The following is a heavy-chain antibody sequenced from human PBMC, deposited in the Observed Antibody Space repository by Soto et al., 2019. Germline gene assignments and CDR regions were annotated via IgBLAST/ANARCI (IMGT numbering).Heavy chain of an antibody. J-gene: IGHJ5*02. D-gene: IGHD6-19*01. V-gene: IGHV4-34*01. CDR2: INHSGST. Sequence: QVQLQQWGAGLLKPSETLSLTCAVYGGSFSGYYWSWIRQPPGKGLEWIGEINHSGSTNYNPSLTSRVTISVDTSKNQFSLKLSSVTAADTAVYYCARGRIAVTPMGRNWFDPWGQGTLVTVSS. CDR3: ARGRIAVTPMGRNWFDP. CDR1: GGSFSGYY.